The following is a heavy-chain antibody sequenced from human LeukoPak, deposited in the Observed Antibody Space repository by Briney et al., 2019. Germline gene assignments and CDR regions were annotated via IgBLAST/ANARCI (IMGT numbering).Heavy chain of an antibody. J-gene: IGHJ4*02. Sequence: SGTLSLTCAVSGGSISSSNRWSWVRQPPGKGLEWIGEIYHSGSTNYNPSLKSRVTISVDKSKNQFSLKLSSVTAADTAVYYCARDPGGYSYGNFDYWGQGTLVTVSS. CDR2: IYHSGST. V-gene: IGHV4-4*02. CDR1: GGSISSSNR. CDR3: ARDPGGYSYGNFDY. D-gene: IGHD5-18*01.